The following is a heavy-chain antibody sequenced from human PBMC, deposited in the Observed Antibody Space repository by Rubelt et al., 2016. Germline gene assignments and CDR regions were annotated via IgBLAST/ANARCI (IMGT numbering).Heavy chain of an antibody. CDR3: ARGLGLGYSSSWFNWFDP. D-gene: IGHD6-13*01. J-gene: IGHJ5*02. CDR2: HSPYNGNP. CDR1: GYTFTSYG. Sequence: QVQLVQSGAEVKKPGASVKVSCKASGYTFTSYGISWVRQAPGQGLEWMGWHSPYNGNPNYAQKRQGRVTRTTDTSTSTAYMERSSLRSEDTAVYYCARGLGLGYSSSWFNWFDPWGQGTLVTVSS. V-gene: IGHV1-18*01.